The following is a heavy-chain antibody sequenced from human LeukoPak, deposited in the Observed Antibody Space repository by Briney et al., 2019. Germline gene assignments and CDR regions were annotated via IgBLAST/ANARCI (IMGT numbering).Heavy chain of an antibody. D-gene: IGHD3-22*01. J-gene: IGHJ4*02. Sequence: GRSLRLSCAASGFTFSSYAMHWVRQAPGKGLEWVAVISYDGSNKYYADSVKGRFTISRDNSKNTLYLQMNSLRAEDTAVYYCAKLPHYDSSGYYYDHFDYWGQGTLVTVSS. CDR3: AKLPHYDSSGYYYDHFDY. CDR1: GFTFSSYA. CDR2: ISYDGSNK. V-gene: IGHV3-30-3*02.